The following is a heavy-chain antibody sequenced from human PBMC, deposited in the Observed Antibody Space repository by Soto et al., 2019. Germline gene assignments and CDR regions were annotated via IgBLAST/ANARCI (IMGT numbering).Heavy chain of an antibody. Sequence: QITLNESGPTQVKPRQTLTLTCTFSGFSLTTSGVGVGWIRQSPGKAPEWLALIYWVDDKRYSPSLKSRLTITTATFKNQVVLTMADFDPADTATYYCAHRVLRTVFGLVTTTAIYFDFWGAGTPVAVSS. CDR1: GFSLTTSGVG. D-gene: IGHD3-3*01. CDR2: IYWVDDK. CDR3: AHRVLRTVFGLVTTTAIYFDF. V-gene: IGHV2-5*02. J-gene: IGHJ4*02.